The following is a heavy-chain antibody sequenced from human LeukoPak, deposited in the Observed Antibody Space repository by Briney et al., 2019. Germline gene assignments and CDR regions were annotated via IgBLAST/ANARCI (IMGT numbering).Heavy chain of an antibody. CDR1: GGSISSYY. V-gene: IGHV4-59*01. CDR3: ARGAPLDAFDI. J-gene: IGHJ3*02. CDR2: IYYSGST. Sequence: KASETLSLTCTVSGGSISSYYWSWIRQPPGKGLEWIGYIYYSGSTNYNSSLKSRVTISVDTSKNQFSLKLSSVTAADTAVYYCARGAPLDAFDIWGQGTMVTVSS.